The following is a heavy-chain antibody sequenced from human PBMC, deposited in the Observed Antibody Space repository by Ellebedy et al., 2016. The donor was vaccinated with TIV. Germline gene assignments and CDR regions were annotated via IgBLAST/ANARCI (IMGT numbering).Heavy chain of an antibody. D-gene: IGHD3-9*01. Sequence: GESLKISXAVSGFTFSRTVMNWVRQAPGKGLEWVSSIGATGVNTYDADSVKGRFTISRDNSNNTLYLQMNSLRADDSAVYYCATTELRYSEWAIPPYFDYWGQGILVTVST. CDR1: GFTFSRTV. CDR3: ATTELRYSEWAIPPYFDY. J-gene: IGHJ4*02. V-gene: IGHV3-23*01. CDR2: IGATGVNT.